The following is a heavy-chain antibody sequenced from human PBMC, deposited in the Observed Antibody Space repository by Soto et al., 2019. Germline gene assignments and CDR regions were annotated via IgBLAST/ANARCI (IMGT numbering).Heavy chain of an antibody. Sequence: GASVKVSCKASGYTFTNYVIIWVRQAPGQGLDWMGWISAYNGHTNYAQKLQGRVTMTTDTSTSTAYMELRSLRSDDTAVYYCARVDPREFRFLESYYDGMDVWGQGTTVTVSS. CDR2: ISAYNGHT. D-gene: IGHD3-3*01. V-gene: IGHV1-18*01. CDR1: GYTFTNYV. J-gene: IGHJ6*02. CDR3: ARVDPREFRFLESYYDGMDV.